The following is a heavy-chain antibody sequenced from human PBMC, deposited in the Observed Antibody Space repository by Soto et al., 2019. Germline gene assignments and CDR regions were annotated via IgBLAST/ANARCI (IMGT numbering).Heavy chain of an antibody. Sequence: PSQTLSLTCVISGDSVSTNRATWDWIRQSPSRGLEWLGRTYYRSNWYTDYAVSVKGRITFSPDTSNNQLSLQLNSVTPDDTAVYYCARLIGNSWLDSWGQGTLVTVSS. J-gene: IGHJ5*01. CDR2: TYYRSNWYT. CDR3: ARLIGNSWLDS. V-gene: IGHV6-1*01. D-gene: IGHD2-8*01. CDR1: GDSVSTNRAT.